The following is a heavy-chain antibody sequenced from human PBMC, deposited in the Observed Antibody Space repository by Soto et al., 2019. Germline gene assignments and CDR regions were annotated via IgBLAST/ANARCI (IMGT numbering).Heavy chain of an antibody. Sequence: QVQLVQSGAEVKKPGSSVTVSCKASGGTFGNSAISWVRQAPGQGLEWMGGIIPTFPTPDYAQKFQGRVTTTADQSRITAYMELPSLGSEDTAMYYCARDKNRLPFRGNYLYAMEVWGQGPTVSVPS. CDR3: ARDKNRLPFRGNYLYAMEV. CDR1: GGTFGNSA. V-gene: IGHV1-69*12. CDR2: IIPTFPTP. D-gene: IGHD5-12*01. J-gene: IGHJ6*02.